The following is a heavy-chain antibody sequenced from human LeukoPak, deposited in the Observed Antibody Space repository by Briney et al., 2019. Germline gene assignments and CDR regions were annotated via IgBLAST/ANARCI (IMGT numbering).Heavy chain of an antibody. D-gene: IGHD1-1*01. V-gene: IGHV3-66*02. J-gene: IGHJ6*02. CDR3: ARGTLDVIGMDV. CDR1: GFTVSSNY. CDR2: IYSGGST. Sequence: GGSLRLSCAASGFTVSSNYMIWVRQAPGKGLEWVSVIYSGGSTYYADSVKGRFTISRDNSKNTLYLQMNSLRAEDTAVYYCARGTLDVIGMDVWGQGTTVTVSS.